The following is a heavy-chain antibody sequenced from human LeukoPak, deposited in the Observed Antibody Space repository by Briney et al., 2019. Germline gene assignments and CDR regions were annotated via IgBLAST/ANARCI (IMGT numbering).Heavy chain of an antibody. D-gene: IGHD3-10*02. Sequence: PGGSLRLSCAASGFTFSSYWMSWVRQAPGKGLEWVANINWNGGSTGYGDSVKGRFTISRDNTKNSVFLQMHSLRGDDTALYYCARDMLLEDAFDIWGQGTMVIVSS. CDR3: ARDMLLEDAFDI. J-gene: IGHJ3*02. CDR2: INWNGGST. CDR1: GFTFSSYW. V-gene: IGHV3-20*04.